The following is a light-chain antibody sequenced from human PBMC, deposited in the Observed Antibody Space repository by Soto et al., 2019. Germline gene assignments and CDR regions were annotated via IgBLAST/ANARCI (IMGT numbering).Light chain of an antibody. CDR1: SSDVGGYNY. J-gene: IGLJ1*01. V-gene: IGLV2-14*01. Sequence: QAVVTQPASVSGSPGQSIAISCTGTSSDVGGYNYVSWYQQHPGKAPKLMIHEVSNRPSGVSDRFSGSKSGNTASLTISGLQADDEADYYCSSHTSYSTRVFGTGTKLTV. CDR3: SSHTSYSTRV. CDR2: EVS.